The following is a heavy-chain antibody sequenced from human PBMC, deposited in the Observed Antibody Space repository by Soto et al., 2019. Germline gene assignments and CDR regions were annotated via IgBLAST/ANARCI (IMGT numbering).Heavy chain of an antibody. CDR2: IYYSGST. D-gene: IGHD6-13*01. V-gene: IGHV4-39*01. CDR1: GGCVSSSSYY. Sequence: SETLALTCTVSGGCVSSSSYYWGWIRQPPGKGLEWIGSIYYSGSTYYTPSLKSRVTISVDTSKNQFSLKLSSVTAADTAVYYCARHLYPQHLVRVYYCYGMDVWGQGTTVTVSS. J-gene: IGHJ6*02. CDR3: ARHLYPQHLVRVYYCYGMDV.